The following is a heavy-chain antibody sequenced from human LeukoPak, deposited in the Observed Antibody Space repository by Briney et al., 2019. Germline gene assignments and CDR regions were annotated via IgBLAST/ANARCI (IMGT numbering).Heavy chain of an antibody. CDR2: IYYSGST. CDR1: GGSISSGGYY. Sequence: PSQTLSLTCTDSGGSISSGGYYWSWIRQHPGKGLEWIGYIYYSGSTYYNPSLKSRVTISVDTSKNQFSLKLSSVTAADTAVYYCARDIRGAADYWGQGTLVTVSS. D-gene: IGHD3-10*01. V-gene: IGHV4-31*03. J-gene: IGHJ4*02. CDR3: ARDIRGAADY.